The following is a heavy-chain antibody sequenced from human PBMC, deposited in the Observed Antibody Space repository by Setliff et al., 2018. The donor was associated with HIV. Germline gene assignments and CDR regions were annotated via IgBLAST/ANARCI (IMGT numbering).Heavy chain of an antibody. CDR2: IGTAGEK. Sequence: HPGGSLRLSCAASGFTFSSYDMHWVRQAIGEGLEWVSAIGTAGEKYYPGSVKGRFTISRENAKNSLFLQMNSLRAGDTAVYFCARRARNDYSNLDYFDYWGQGTLVTVSS. J-gene: IGHJ4*02. V-gene: IGHV3-13*01. CDR3: ARRARNDYSNLDYFDY. CDR1: GFTFSSYD. D-gene: IGHD4-4*01.